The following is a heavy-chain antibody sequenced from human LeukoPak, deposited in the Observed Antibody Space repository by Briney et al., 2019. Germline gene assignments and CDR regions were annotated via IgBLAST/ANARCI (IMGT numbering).Heavy chain of an antibody. V-gene: IGHV4-34*01. D-gene: IGHD2-2*01. CDR1: GGPFSGYF. CDR2: IHNSGTT. Sequence: SETLSLTCAVSGGPFSGYFWSWIRQSSGEGLEWIGEIHNSGTTNYNPSLNSRVTISEDTSKNQFYLNLSSVTAADTAMYYCARPVDCSSTTCTGPMAVWGKGTTVTVSS. J-gene: IGHJ6*04. CDR3: ARPVDCSSTTCTGPMAV.